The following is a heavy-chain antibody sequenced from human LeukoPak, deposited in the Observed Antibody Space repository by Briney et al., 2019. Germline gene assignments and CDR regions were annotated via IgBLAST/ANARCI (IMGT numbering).Heavy chain of an antibody. CDR2: IKQDGSEK. CDR3: ARIVPAAIVVSWFDP. Sequence: QSGGSLRLSCAASGFTFSSYWMSWVRQAPGKGLEWVDNIKQDGSEKYYVDSVKGRFTISRDNAKNSLYLQMNSLRAEDTAVYYCARIVPAAIVVSWFDPWGQGTLVTVFS. CDR1: GFTFSSYW. D-gene: IGHD2-2*02. J-gene: IGHJ5*02. V-gene: IGHV3-7*01.